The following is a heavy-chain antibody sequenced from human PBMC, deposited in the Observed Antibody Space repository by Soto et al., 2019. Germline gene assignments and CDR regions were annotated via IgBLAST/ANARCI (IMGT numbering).Heavy chain of an antibody. Sequence: EVQLLESGGGLVQPGGSLRLSCAACGFNFSSYAMSWVRQAPGKGLEWVSAISGSGGSTYYADSVKGRFTISRDNSKNTLYLQMNSLRAVDTAVYYCAKDLSYSGSYDYSYYGMDVWGQGTMVTVSS. D-gene: IGHD1-26*01. CDR2: ISGSGGST. CDR1: GFNFSSYA. CDR3: AKDLSYSGSYDYSYYGMDV. J-gene: IGHJ6*02. V-gene: IGHV3-23*01.